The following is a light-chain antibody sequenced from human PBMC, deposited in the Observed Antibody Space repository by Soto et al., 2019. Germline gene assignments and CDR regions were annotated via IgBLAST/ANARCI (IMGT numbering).Light chain of an antibody. CDR1: RNYVGGYNY. J-gene: IGLJ1*01. Sequence: SALTQPPSPSGSPGQSVTISCTGNRNYVGGYNYVSWYQQHPGKAPKLMIYEVSKRPSGVPDRFSGSKSGNTASLTVSGLQAEDEADYYCSSYAGSNNYVFGTGTKVTVL. CDR3: SSYAGSNNYV. V-gene: IGLV2-8*01. CDR2: EVS.